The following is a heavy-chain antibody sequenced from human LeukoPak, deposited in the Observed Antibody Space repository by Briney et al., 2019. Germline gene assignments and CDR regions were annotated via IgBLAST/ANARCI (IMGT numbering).Heavy chain of an antibody. V-gene: IGHV4-59*01. Sequence: PSETLSLTCTVSGGSISSYYRSWIRQPPGKGLEWIGYIYYSGSTNYNPSLKSRVTISVDTSKNQFSLKLNSVTAADTAVYYCARDPRGGTSRDNWFDPWGQGTLVTVSS. D-gene: IGHD1-1*01. J-gene: IGHJ5*02. CDR1: GGSISSYY. CDR2: IYYSGST. CDR3: ARDPRGGTSRDNWFDP.